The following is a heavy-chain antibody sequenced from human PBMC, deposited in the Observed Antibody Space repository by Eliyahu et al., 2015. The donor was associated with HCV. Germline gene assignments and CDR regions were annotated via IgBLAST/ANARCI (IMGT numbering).Heavy chain of an antibody. Sequence: QVQLVESGGGVVQPGRSLRXXXAAXXLPFVRYGMHWVRQAPGKGLGWVAXIWYDGSNKYYADSVKGRFTISRDNSKNTLYLQMNSLRAEDTAVYYCARDFSRWTFDYWGQGTLVTVSS. CDR3: ARDFSRWTFDY. J-gene: IGHJ4*02. D-gene: IGHD1-1*01. V-gene: IGHV3-33*01. CDR1: XLPFVRYG. CDR2: IWYDGSNK.